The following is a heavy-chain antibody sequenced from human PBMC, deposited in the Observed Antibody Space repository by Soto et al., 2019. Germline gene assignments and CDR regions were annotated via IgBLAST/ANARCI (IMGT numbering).Heavy chain of an antibody. CDR1: GFTCWCDW. CDR3: ARDFYGGFSYGPGDN. D-gene: IGHD2-15*01. J-gene: IGHJ4*02. Sequence: ERSLRLSCVASGFTCWCDWMIWVRQAPGKGLEWVANIKQDGSAKQYLDSVRGRFTISRDNSKNSVYLQMNSLRAEDTALYYCARDFYGGFSYGPGDNWGQGTLVTVSS. CDR2: IKQDGSAK. V-gene: IGHV3-7*01.